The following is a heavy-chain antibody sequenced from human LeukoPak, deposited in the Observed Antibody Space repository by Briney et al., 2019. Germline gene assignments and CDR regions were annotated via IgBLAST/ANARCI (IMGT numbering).Heavy chain of an antibody. V-gene: IGHV4-61*01. CDR2: IYYSGST. CDR3: ARVGSGYDYCNY. CDR1: GGSVSSGSYY. D-gene: IGHD5-12*01. Sequence: SETLSLTCTVSGGSVSSGSYYWRWIRQPPGKGLEWIGYIYYSGSTNYNPSLKSRVTISVDTSKNQFSLKLSSVTAADTAVYYCARVGSGYDYCNYWGQGTLVTVSS. J-gene: IGHJ4*02.